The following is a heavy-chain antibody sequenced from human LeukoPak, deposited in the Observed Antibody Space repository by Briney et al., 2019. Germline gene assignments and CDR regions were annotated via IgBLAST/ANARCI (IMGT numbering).Heavy chain of an antibody. V-gene: IGHV4-59*01. J-gene: IGHJ4*02. D-gene: IGHD2-2*01. CDR2: IYYSGST. Sequence: SETLSLTCTVSGGSISSYYWSWIRQPPGKGLEWIGYIYYSGSTNYNPSLKSRVTISVDTSKNQFSLKLSSVTAADTAVYYCARENPRGTSSYYFDYWGQGTLVTVSS. CDR3: ARENPRGTSSYYFDY. CDR1: GGSISSYY.